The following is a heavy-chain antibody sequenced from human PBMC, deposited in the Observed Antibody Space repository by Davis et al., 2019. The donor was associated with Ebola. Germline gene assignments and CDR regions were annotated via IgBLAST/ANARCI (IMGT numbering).Heavy chain of an antibody. D-gene: IGHD4-17*01. CDR2: IYYSGST. J-gene: IGHJ4*02. V-gene: IGHV4-39*01. Sequence: PSETLSLTCTVSGGSISSSSYYWGWIRQPPGKGLEWIGSIYYSGSTYYNPSLKSRVTISVDTSKNQFSLKLSSVTAADTAVYYCARQLRPVSLDYWGQGTLVTVSS. CDR1: GGSISSSSYY. CDR3: ARQLRPVSLDY.